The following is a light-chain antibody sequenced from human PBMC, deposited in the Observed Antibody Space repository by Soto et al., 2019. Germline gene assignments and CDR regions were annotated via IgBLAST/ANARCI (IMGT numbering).Light chain of an antibody. Sequence: QSVLTQPPSASGTPGQRVTISCSGSSSNIGSNTVNWYQQLPGTAPKLLIYSNNQRPSGVPDRFSGSKSGTSASLAISGLHFEDGADYYCAAGDDSLNGPHVVFGGGPQLTVL. CDR2: SNN. CDR1: SSNIGSNT. V-gene: IGLV1-44*01. J-gene: IGLJ2*01. CDR3: AAGDDSLNGPHVV.